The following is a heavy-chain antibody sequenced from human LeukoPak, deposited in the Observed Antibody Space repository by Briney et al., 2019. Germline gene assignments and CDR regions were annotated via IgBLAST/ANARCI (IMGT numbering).Heavy chain of an antibody. D-gene: IGHD3-22*01. V-gene: IGHV3-7*01. CDR1: GFTFNDYW. J-gene: IGHJ4*02. Sequence: PGGSLRLSCEASGFTFNDYWMDWVRQAPGKGLEWVATMKEDGSEMYYVDSVKGRFTISRDNAKNLLYLQIDSLRVEDTAVYYCARESLRYYHATSGSGYYFDFWGQGTLVTVSS. CDR2: MKEDGSEM. CDR3: ARESLRYYHATSGSGYYFDF.